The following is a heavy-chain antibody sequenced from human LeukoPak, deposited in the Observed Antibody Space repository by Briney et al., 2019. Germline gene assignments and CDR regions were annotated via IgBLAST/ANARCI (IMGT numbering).Heavy chain of an antibody. D-gene: IGHD2-21*01. Sequence: GGSPRLSCAASGFTFSTYDMQWVRQAPGKGLEWVSGIGRSGSTYYTDSVKGRFTISRDNSKDTLYLQMNSLRAEDTAVYYCARGESFAFANWGQGTMVTVSS. V-gene: IGHV3-23*01. CDR1: GFTFSTYD. CDR3: ARGESFAFAN. CDR2: IGRSGST. J-gene: IGHJ3*02.